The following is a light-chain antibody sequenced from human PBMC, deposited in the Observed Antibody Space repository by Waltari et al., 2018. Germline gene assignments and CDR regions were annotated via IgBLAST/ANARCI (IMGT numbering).Light chain of an antibody. J-gene: IGKJ1*01. V-gene: IGKV3-15*01. Sequence: EIVMTQSPATLSVSPGERATLSCRASQSVSSNLAWYQQKPGQAPRHPIYGASPRATCIPARFSGSGSGTEFTLTISSLQSEDFAVYYCQQYNNWPRTFGQGTKVEIK. CDR2: GAS. CDR1: QSVSSN. CDR3: QQYNNWPRT.